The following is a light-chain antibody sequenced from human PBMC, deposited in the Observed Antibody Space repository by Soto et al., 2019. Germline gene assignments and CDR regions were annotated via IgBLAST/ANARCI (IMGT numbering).Light chain of an antibody. J-gene: IGKJ2*01. CDR1: QAISKS. V-gene: IGKV1-16*02. CDR3: QQYNSFPQT. Sequence: DIQMTQSPSSLSASLGDSVTITCRASQAISKSLAWFQQKPGKAPRSLIYAASSLQSGVPAKFSGSGSGTHFTLNISSLQPEDFATYYCQQYNSFPQTFGQGTRLEIK. CDR2: AAS.